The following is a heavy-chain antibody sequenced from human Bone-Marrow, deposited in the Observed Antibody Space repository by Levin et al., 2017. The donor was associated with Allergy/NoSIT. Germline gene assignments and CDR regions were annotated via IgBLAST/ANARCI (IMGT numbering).Heavy chain of an antibody. J-gene: IGHJ6*02. Sequence: GGSLRLSCAASGFTFSSYGMHWVRQAPGRGLEWVAVIWYDGSNKYYADSVQGRFSISRDNSENMLYLQLNSLRAEDTAVYYCARVWDTSLLSAMDVWGQGTTVTVSS. V-gene: IGHV3-33*01. D-gene: IGHD5-18*01. CDR2: IWYDGSNK. CDR3: ARVWDTSLLSAMDV. CDR1: GFTFSSYG.